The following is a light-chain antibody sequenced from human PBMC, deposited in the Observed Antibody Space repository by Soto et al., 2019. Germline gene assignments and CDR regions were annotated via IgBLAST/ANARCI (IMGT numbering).Light chain of an antibody. CDR3: MQGTYWPRT. CDR1: QSLVYSDGNAY. CDR2: KVS. Sequence: EVVLTQSPLSLPVALGQPASLSCRSNQSLVYSDGNAYLNCFHQSTGQSTRRIIYKVSNRESRVPERFSGSGSGTDFTVKISRVEAEDVGVYYCMQGTYWPRTFGQGTKVDIK. J-gene: IGKJ1*01. V-gene: IGKV2-30*01.